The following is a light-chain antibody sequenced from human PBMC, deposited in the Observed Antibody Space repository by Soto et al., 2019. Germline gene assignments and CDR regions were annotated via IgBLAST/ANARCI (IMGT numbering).Light chain of an antibody. CDR3: QVWDGSSDPWV. Sequence: SYELTQPPSVSVAPGKTARITCGGNNIGSKSVHWDQQKPGQAPVLVIYYDSDRPSGIPERFSGSNSGNTATLTISRVEAGDEADYYCQVWDGSSDPWVFGGGTKVTVL. J-gene: IGLJ3*02. CDR1: NIGSKS. V-gene: IGLV3-21*04. CDR2: YDS.